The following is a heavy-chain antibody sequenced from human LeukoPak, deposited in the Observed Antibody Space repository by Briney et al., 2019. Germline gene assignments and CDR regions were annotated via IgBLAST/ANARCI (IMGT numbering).Heavy chain of an antibody. CDR1: GFSFSTYA. J-gene: IGHJ4*02. CDR3: AKPDQLLNIDY. CDR2: ISGSGGST. V-gene: IGHV3-23*01. Sequence: QPGGSLRLSCAASGFSFSTYAMNWVRQAPGKGLEWVSAISGSGGSTYYADSVKGRFTISRDNSKNTLYLQMNSLRAEDTAVYYCAKPDQLLNIDYWGQGTLVTVSS. D-gene: IGHD2-2*01.